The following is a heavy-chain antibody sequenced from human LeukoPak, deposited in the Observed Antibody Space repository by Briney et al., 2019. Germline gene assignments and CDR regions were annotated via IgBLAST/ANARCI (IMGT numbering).Heavy chain of an antibody. CDR2: INHSGST. CDR3: ARRIVVVIEGEEYYYYMFV. D-gene: IGHD3-22*01. CDR1: GGSFSGYY. J-gene: IGHJ6*03. Sequence: PSETLSLTCAVSGGSFSGYYWSWIRQPPGKRLEWIGEINHSGSTNYNTSLHSRVTISVETSKNQFFLKPSPVTAPDTARYFCARRIVVVIEGEEYYYYMFVWGKGTTVTLSS. V-gene: IGHV4-34*01.